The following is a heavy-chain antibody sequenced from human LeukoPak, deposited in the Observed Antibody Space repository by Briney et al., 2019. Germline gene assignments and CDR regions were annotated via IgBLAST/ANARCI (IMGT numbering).Heavy chain of an antibody. CDR1: GYTFTAYY. V-gene: IGHV1-2*02. Sequence: ASVKVSCKASGYTFTAYYMHWVRQAPGQGLEWMGWMNPNSGGTNNAQKFQDRVTMTRDTSISTPYMQLSRLRTDDTAVYYCARGYCTNSVCYAPFEYWGQGTLVTVSS. D-gene: IGHD2-8*01. CDR3: ARGYCTNSVCYAPFEY. J-gene: IGHJ4*02. CDR2: MNPNSGGT.